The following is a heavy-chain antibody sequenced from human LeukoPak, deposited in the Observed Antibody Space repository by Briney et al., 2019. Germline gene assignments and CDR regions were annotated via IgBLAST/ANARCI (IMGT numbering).Heavy chain of an antibody. Sequence: GGSLRLSCAASGFTFSSYWMHWVRQAPGKGLVWVSRINSDGSSTSYADSVKGRFTISRDNAKNTLYLQMNSLRVEDTAVYYCAHYDSSSYHAFDIWGQGTMVTVSS. CDR1: GFTFSSYW. D-gene: IGHD3-22*01. V-gene: IGHV3-74*01. CDR2: INSDGSST. J-gene: IGHJ3*02. CDR3: AHYDSSSYHAFDI.